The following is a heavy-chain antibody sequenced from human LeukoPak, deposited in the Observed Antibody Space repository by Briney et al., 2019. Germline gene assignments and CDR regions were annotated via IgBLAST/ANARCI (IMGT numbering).Heavy chain of an antibody. CDR2: IYYSGST. V-gene: IGHV4-59*01. Sequence: SETLSLTCTVSGGSISSYYWSWIRQPPGKGLEWIGYIYYSGSTNYNPSLKSRVTISVGTSKNQFSQKLSSVTAADTAVYYCARGYGLDIAAAGGPYWYFDLWGRGTLVTVSS. J-gene: IGHJ2*01. CDR1: GGSISSYY. CDR3: ARGYGLDIAAAGGPYWYFDL. D-gene: IGHD6-13*01.